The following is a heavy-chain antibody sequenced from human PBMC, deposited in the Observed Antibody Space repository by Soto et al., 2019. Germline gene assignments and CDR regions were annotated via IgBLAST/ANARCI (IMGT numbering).Heavy chain of an antibody. D-gene: IGHD1-20*01. V-gene: IGHV4-61*01. J-gene: IGHJ4*02. Sequence: SETLSLTCSVSGGSVSSGSFHWSWIRQPPGKGLQFIGSIFYNGTANYSPSLKNRVSISIDTSQSQFFLQLISVAAADTALYYCARSEMTYNWNDWGQGALVTVSS. CDR1: GGSVSSGSFH. CDR3: ARSEMTYNWND. CDR2: IFYNGTA.